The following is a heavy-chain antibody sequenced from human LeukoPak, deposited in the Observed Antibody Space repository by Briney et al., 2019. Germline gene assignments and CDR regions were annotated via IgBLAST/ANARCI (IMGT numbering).Heavy chain of an antibody. D-gene: IGHD2-2*01. CDR3: ARVRCSSNSCFPDY. V-gene: IGHV3-7*01. J-gene: IGHJ4*02. Sequence: GGSLRLTCAASGFTFSTYWMSWVRQAPGKGLEWVANIKQDGSEKYYVDSVKGRFTISRDNAKNSLFLQMNSLRAEDTAVYYCARVRCSSNSCFPDYWGQGTLVTVSS. CDR1: GFTFSTYW. CDR2: IKQDGSEK.